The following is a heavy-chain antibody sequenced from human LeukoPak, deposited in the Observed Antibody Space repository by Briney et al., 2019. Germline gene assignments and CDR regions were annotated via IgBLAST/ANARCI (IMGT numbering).Heavy chain of an antibody. D-gene: IGHD3-3*01. CDR1: GGSFSCYY. V-gene: IGHV4-34*01. Sequence: SETLSLTCAVYGGSFSCYYWSWIRQPPGKGLEWIGEINHSGSTDYNPSLKSRVTISVDTSKNQFSLKLSSVTAADTAVYYCARVLYDFWSGYNLNWFDPWGQGTLVTVSS. J-gene: IGHJ5*02. CDR3: ARVLYDFWSGYNLNWFDP. CDR2: INHSGST.